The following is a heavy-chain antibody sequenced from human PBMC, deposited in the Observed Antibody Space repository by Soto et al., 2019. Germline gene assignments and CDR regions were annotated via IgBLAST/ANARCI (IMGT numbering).Heavy chain of an antibody. Sequence: EVQLVQSGAEVKKPGESLRISCKGSGYSFTSYWISWVRQMPGKGLEWMGRIDPSDSYTNYSPSFQGHVTISADKSISTAYLQWSSLKASDTAMYYCARRPKGGRYANAFDIWGQGTMVTVSS. CDR2: IDPSDSYT. CDR1: GYSFTSYW. J-gene: IGHJ3*02. D-gene: IGHD1-26*01. CDR3: ARRPKGGRYANAFDI. V-gene: IGHV5-10-1*03.